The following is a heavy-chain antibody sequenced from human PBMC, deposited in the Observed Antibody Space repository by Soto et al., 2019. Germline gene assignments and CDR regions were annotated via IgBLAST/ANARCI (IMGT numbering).Heavy chain of an antibody. J-gene: IGHJ6*02. CDR1: GFSVSDYY. Sequence: XGCLRLACAASGFSVSDYYMSGIRQAPGKGLEWVSYISSSGSTIYYADSVKGRFTISRDNAKNSLYLQMNSLRAEDTAVYYCASKVAGHYYYYYGMDVWGQGTTVTVSS. CDR2: ISSSGSTI. D-gene: IGHD6-19*01. CDR3: ASKVAGHYYYYYGMDV. V-gene: IGHV3-11*01.